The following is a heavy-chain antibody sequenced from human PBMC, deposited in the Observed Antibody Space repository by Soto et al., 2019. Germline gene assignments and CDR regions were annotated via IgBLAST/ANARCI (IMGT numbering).Heavy chain of an antibody. J-gene: IGHJ6*04. CDR1: GGSISSGGYY. V-gene: IGHV4-31*03. CDR2: IYCSGST. Sequence: TLSLTCTVSGGSISSGGYYWSWIRQHPGKGLEWIGYIYCSGSTYYNPSLKSRVTISVDTSKNQFSLKLSSVTAADTAVYYCARDRATFRTGDYYRGMDVWGKGTTVTV. D-gene: IGHD1-26*01. CDR3: ARDRATFRTGDYYRGMDV.